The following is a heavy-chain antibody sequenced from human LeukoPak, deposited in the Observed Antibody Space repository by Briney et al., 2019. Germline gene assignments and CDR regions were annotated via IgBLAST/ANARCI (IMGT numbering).Heavy chain of an antibody. CDR2: INPNSGGT. J-gene: IGHJ5*02. Sequence: GASVKVSCKASGYTFTGYYMHWVRQAPGQGLEWMGRINPNSGGTNYAQKFQGRVTMTRDTSISTAYMELSSLRSEDTAVYYCARDRSGSNRWFDPWGQGTLVTVSS. CDR3: ARDRSGSNRWFDP. V-gene: IGHV1-2*06. D-gene: IGHD2-15*01. CDR1: GYTFTGYY.